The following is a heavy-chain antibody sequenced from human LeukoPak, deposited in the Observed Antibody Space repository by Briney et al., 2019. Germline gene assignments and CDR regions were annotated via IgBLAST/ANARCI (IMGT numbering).Heavy chain of an antibody. J-gene: IGHJ5*02. Sequence: ASVKVSCKASGYTFTSYGISWVRQAPGQGLEWMGWISAYNGNTNYAQKLQGRATMTTDTSTSTAYMELRSLRSDDTAVYYCARGLPRGRLWFGELSNWFDPWGQGTLVTVSS. D-gene: IGHD3-10*01. CDR2: ISAYNGNT. CDR3: ARGLPRGRLWFGELSNWFDP. V-gene: IGHV1-18*01. CDR1: GYTFTSYG.